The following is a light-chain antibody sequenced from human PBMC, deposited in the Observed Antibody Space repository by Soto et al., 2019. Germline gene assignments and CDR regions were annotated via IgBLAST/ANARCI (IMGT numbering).Light chain of an antibody. CDR2: GDN. Sequence: QSVLTQPPSVSGAPGQRVSISCTGSTSNIGAPYDVHWYQHLPGTAPKLLINGDNNRPSGVPDRFSGSKSGTSASLAITRLQAEDEAGYYCQSYDISLHNYVFGTGTKVTVL. J-gene: IGLJ1*01. CDR1: TSNIGAPYD. V-gene: IGLV1-40*01. CDR3: QSYDISLHNYV.